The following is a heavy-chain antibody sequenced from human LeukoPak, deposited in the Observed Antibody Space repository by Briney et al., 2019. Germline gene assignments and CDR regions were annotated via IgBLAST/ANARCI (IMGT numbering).Heavy chain of an antibody. Sequence: PSETLSLTCAVYGGSFSGYYWSWIRQPPGKGLEWIGEINHSGSTNYNPSLKSRVTISVDTSKNQFSLKLSSVTAADTAVYYCARGNSSSYGRYFDYWGQGTLVTVSS. CDR1: GGSFSGYY. J-gene: IGHJ4*02. D-gene: IGHD6-13*01. V-gene: IGHV4-34*01. CDR3: ARGNSSSYGRYFDY. CDR2: INHSGST.